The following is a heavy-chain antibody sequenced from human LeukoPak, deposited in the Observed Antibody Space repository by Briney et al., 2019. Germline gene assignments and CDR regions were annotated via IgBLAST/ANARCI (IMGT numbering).Heavy chain of an antibody. Sequence: GGSLRLSCAGSGVTFSRYNMNWFRQAPGKGLERVSSISSSSRHIFYADSVKGRFTISRDNAKNSLYLQMNSLRAEDTAVYYCARHMASDYWGQGTLVIVSS. J-gene: IGHJ4*02. CDR3: ARHMASDY. D-gene: IGHD2-21*01. CDR1: GVTFSRYN. CDR2: ISSSSRHI. V-gene: IGHV3-21*01.